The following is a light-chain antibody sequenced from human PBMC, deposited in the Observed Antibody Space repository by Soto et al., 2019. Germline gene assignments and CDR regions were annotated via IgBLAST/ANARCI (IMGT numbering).Light chain of an antibody. J-gene: IGKJ1*01. CDR2: GAS. CDR1: QSVDSSF. V-gene: IGKV3-20*01. Sequence: EIVLTQSPGFLSLSPGERATLSCRASQSVDSSFFAWYQQKPGQAPSLLIYGASKRATGIPDRFSGSGSGTYFTLTISRLEPEDFAVYYCQQYVSSVTFGQGTKVEIK. CDR3: QQYVSSVT.